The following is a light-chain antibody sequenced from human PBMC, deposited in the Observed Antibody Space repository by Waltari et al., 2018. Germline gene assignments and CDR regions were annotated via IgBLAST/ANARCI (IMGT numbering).Light chain of an antibody. CDR3: QQSYSSPYT. V-gene: IGKV1-39*01. CDR1: QSIRNY. Sequence: DIQMTQSPSSLSASVGYRVTITCRASQSIRNYLNWYQQKPGKVPELLIYADSSLQGGVPSRFSGSGSGTEFTLTISSLQPEDFATYYCQQSYSSPYTFGQGTTLHIK. CDR2: ADS. J-gene: IGKJ2*01.